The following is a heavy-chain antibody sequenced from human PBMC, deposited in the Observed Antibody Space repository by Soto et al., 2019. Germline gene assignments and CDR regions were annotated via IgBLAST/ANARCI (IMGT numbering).Heavy chain of an antibody. Sequence: GGSLRLSCAASGFTVSSNYMSWVRQAPGKGLEWVSVIYSGGSTYYADSVKGRFTISRDNSKNTLYLQMNSLRAEDTAVYYCARGSSGYYPGYFDYWGQGTLVTVS. CDR3: ARGSSGYYPGYFDY. CDR2: IYSGGST. D-gene: IGHD3-22*01. V-gene: IGHV3-53*01. J-gene: IGHJ4*02. CDR1: GFTVSSNY.